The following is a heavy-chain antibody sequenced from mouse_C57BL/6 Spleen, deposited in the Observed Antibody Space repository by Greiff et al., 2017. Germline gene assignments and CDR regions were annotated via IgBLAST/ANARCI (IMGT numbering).Heavy chain of an antibody. Sequence: QVQLQQPGTELVKPGASVKLSCKASGYTFTSYWMHWVKQRPGQGLEWIGNINPSNGGTNYNETFKSKATLTVDKSSSTAYMPLSSLPSEDSAVXFYARGGARRGGFDYWGQGTTLTVSA. J-gene: IGHJ2*01. D-gene: IGHD3-1*01. V-gene: IGHV1-53*01. CDR3: ARGGARRGGFDY. CDR1: GYTFTSYW. CDR2: INPSNGGT.